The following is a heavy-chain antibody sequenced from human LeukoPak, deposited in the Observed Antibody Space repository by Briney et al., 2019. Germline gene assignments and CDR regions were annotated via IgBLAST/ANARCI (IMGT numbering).Heavy chain of an antibody. CDR1: GFIVSSNY. CDR2: IYSGGNT. CDR3: ARDGHYDILTGYFQD. Sequence: GGSLRLSCVASGFIVSSNYMSWVRQAPGKGLEWVSVIYSGGNTYYADSVRGRFTISRDNSKNTLYLQMNSLRAEDTAVYYCARDGHYDILTGYFQDWGQGTLVTVSS. J-gene: IGHJ1*01. D-gene: IGHD3-9*01. V-gene: IGHV3-53*01.